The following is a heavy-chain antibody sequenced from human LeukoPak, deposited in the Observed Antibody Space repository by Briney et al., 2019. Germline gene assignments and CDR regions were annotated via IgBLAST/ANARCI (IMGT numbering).Heavy chain of an antibody. V-gene: IGHV1-18*04. J-gene: IGHJ4*02. Sequence: GASVKVSCKASGYTFTSYYMHWVRQAPGQGLEWMGWISGYNGNTNYAQKLQGRVTMTTDTSTSTTYMELRSLRSDDTAVYYCARADNILTGYHFDYWGQGTLVTVSS. CDR2: ISGYNGNT. CDR3: ARADNILTGYHFDY. D-gene: IGHD3-9*01. CDR1: GYTFTSYY.